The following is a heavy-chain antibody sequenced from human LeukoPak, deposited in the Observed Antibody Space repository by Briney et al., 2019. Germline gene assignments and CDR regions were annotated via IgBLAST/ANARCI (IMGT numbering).Heavy chain of an antibody. CDR3: ARAHSGYYPNFDY. J-gene: IGHJ4*02. CDR1: GGSISSGDYY. CDR2: IYHSGST. Sequence: PSQTLSLTCTVSGGSISSGDYYWSWIRQPPGKGLEWIGYIYHSGSTNYNPSLKSRVTISVDTSKNQFSLKLSSVTAADTAVYYCARAHSGYYPNFDYWGQGTLVTVSS. D-gene: IGHD3-22*01. V-gene: IGHV4-30-2*01.